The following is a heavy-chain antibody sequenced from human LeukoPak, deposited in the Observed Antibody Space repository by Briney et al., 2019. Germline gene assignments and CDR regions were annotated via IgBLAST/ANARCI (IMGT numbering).Heavy chain of an antibody. Sequence: GSLRLSCAASGFTFSSYAMSWVRQAPGKGLEWVSAISGSGGSTYYADSVKGRFTISRDNSKNTLYLQMNSLRAEDTAVYYCAKVMTRTMVRGVPPSDYCGQGTLVTVSS. V-gene: IGHV3-23*01. CDR1: GFTFSSYA. CDR2: ISGSGGST. J-gene: IGHJ4*02. CDR3: AKVMTRTMVRGVPPSDY. D-gene: IGHD3-10*01.